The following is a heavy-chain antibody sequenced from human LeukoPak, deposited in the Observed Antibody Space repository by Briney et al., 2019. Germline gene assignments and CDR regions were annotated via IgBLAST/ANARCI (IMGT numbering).Heavy chain of an antibody. CDR3: AKGHDY. V-gene: IGHV3-33*06. CDR2: IWYDGSNK. Sequence: GGSLRLSCAASGFTFSNYGMHWVRQAPGKGLEWVAVIWYDGSNKYYADSVKGRFTISRDNSKNTLDLQMNSLRAEDTAVYYCAKGHDYWGQGTLVTVSS. CDR1: GFTFSNYG. J-gene: IGHJ4*02.